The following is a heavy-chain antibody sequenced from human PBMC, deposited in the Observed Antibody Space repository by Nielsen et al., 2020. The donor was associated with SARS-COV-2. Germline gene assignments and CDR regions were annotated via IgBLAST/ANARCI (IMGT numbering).Heavy chain of an antibody. CDR3: ARGGIRFGESHLFDY. Sequence: GESLKISCAASGFTFSSYWMSWVRQAPGKGLEWVANIKQDGSEKYYVDSVKGRFTISRDNAKNSLYLQMNSLRAEDTAVYYCARGGIRFGESHLFDYWGQGTLVTVSS. V-gene: IGHV3-7*03. CDR1: GFTFSSYW. CDR2: IKQDGSEK. D-gene: IGHD3-10*01. J-gene: IGHJ4*02.